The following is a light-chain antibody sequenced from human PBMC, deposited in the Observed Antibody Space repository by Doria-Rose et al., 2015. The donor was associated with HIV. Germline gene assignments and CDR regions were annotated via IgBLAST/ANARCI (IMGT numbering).Light chain of an antibody. CDR3: MHGVHLQFT. CDR1: QSLLNSDGNTY. Sequence: LSVTPGQSASTSCKSSQSLLNSDGNTYLYWYLQKPGQSPQPLIYEVSSRFSGVPDRFSGSGSGTDFTLKISRVEAEDVGVYYCMHGVHLQFTFGPGTKVDIK. CDR2: EVS. J-gene: IGKJ3*01. V-gene: IGKV2-29*03.